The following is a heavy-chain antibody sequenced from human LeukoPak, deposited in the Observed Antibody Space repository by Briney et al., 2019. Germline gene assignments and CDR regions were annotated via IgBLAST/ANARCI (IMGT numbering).Heavy chain of an antibody. Sequence: SETLSLTCTVSGGSVSSGSYYWSWIRQPPGKGLEWIGYIYYSRSTNYNPSLKSRVTISVDTSKNQFSLKLSSATAADTAVYYCARDKQPGDYWGQGTLVTVSS. V-gene: IGHV4-61*01. CDR1: GGSVSSGSYY. D-gene: IGHD5-18*01. CDR2: IYYSRST. CDR3: ARDKQPGDY. J-gene: IGHJ4*02.